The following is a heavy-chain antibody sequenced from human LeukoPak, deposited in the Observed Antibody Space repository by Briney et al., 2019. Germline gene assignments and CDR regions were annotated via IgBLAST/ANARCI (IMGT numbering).Heavy chain of an antibody. CDR3: AKDEESSGGPFDY. V-gene: IGHV3-7*03. CDR1: GFTFSNYW. CDR2: IKQDGREI. D-gene: IGHD6-19*01. J-gene: IGHJ4*02. Sequence: GGSLRLSCAGSGFTFSNYWMSWVRQAPGQGPEWVANIKQDGREIHYLDSVKGRFTISRDNAKSSLYLQMNSLRAEDTAVYYCAKDEESSGGPFDYWGQGTLVTVSS.